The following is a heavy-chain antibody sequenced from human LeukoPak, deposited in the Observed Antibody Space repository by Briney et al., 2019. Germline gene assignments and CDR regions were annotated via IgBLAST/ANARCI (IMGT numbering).Heavy chain of an antibody. CDR2: ISYDGSNK. CDR1: GFTSSSYG. J-gene: IGHJ4*02. CDR3: AKDLGGPTKIRSGSYSAVY. D-gene: IGHD3-10*01. V-gene: IGHV3-30*18. Sequence: PGGSLRLSCAASGFTSSSYGMHWVRQAPGEGLEWVAVISYDGSNKYYADSVKGRFTISRDNSKNTLYLQMNSLRAEDTAVYYCAKDLGGPTKIRSGSYSAVYWGQGTLVTVSS.